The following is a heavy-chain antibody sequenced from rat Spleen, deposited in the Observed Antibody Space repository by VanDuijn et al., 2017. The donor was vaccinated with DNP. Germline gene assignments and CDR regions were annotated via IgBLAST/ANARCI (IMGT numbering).Heavy chain of an antibody. CDR1: GYSITSSYR. CDR3: ARWPGYNPPYAMDA. Sequence: VQLKESGPGLVQPSQTLSLTCTVTGYSITSSYRWSWIRKFPGNKLEWMGSINSAGTTKYNPSLKSRISITRDTSKNQLFLQVNSVTTEDTATYHCARWPGYNPPYAMDAWGQGTSVTASS. D-gene: IGHD1-4*01. J-gene: IGHJ4*01. CDR2: INSAGTT. V-gene: IGHV3-3*01.